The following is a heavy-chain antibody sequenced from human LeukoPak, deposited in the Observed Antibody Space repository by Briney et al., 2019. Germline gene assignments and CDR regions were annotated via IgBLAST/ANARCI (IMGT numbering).Heavy chain of an antibody. D-gene: IGHD3-10*01. Sequence: GGSLRLSCAASGFTVSSNYMSWVRQAPGKGLEWVSVIYSGGSTYCADSVKGRFTISRDNSKNTLYLQMNSLRAEGTAVYYCARGITMVRGVISTDYWGQGTLVTVSS. J-gene: IGHJ4*02. CDR2: IYSGGST. V-gene: IGHV3-66*01. CDR3: ARGITMVRGVISTDY. CDR1: GFTVSSNY.